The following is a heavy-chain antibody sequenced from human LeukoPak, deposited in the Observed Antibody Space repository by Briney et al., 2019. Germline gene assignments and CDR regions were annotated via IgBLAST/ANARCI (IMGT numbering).Heavy chain of an antibody. J-gene: IGHJ4*02. V-gene: IGHV3-23*01. CDR1: GFTFSSYS. CDR2: ITSSGGST. Sequence: GGSLRLSCAASGFTFSSYSMDWVRQAPGKGLEWVSAITSSGGSTYYGDSVKGRFTISRGNSRNTLYLQMNSLRVDDTAVYYCARDLCWGCFDDWGQGNLVTVSS. D-gene: IGHD3-10*02. CDR3: ARDLCWGCFDD.